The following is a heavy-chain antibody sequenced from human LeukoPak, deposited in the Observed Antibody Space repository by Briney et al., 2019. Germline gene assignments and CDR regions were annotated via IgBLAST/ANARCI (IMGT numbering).Heavy chain of an antibody. Sequence: SETLSLTCAVYGGSFSGYYWSWIRQPPGKGLEWIGEINHSGSTNYNPSLKSRVTISVDTSKNQFSLKLSSVTAADTAVYYCARGQTSDYWGQGTLVTVSS. CDR1: GGSFSGYY. CDR3: ARGQTSDY. CDR2: INHSGST. V-gene: IGHV4-34*01. J-gene: IGHJ4*02.